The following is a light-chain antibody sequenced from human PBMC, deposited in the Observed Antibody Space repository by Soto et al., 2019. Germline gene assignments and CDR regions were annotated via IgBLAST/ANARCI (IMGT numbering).Light chain of an antibody. V-gene: IGKV1-9*01. CDR2: AAS. CDR1: QGLSKF. J-gene: IGKJ3*01. Sequence: DIQLTQSPAFLSASVGDRVTITCRASQGLSKFLAWYQQKPGTAPKLLIYAASTLKSGVPSRFSGSGSGAEFPLTISSLQPEDFATYYCQHLKSDSFTCGPGTKVDIK. CDR3: QHLKSDSFT.